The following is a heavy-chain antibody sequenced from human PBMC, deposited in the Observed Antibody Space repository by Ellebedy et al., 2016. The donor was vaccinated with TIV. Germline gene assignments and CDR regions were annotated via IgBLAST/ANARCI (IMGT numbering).Heavy chain of an antibody. CDR1: SYTFTSYG. J-gene: IGHJ6*03. D-gene: IGHD5-18*01. Sequence: ASVKVSXKASSYTFTSYGISWVRQAPGQGLEWMGWISAYNGNTNYAQKLQGRVTMTTDTSTSTAYMELRSLRSDDTAVYYCARMIVDTAMVDYYYYYMDVWGKGTTVTVSS. V-gene: IGHV1-18*01. CDR2: ISAYNGNT. CDR3: ARMIVDTAMVDYYYYYMDV.